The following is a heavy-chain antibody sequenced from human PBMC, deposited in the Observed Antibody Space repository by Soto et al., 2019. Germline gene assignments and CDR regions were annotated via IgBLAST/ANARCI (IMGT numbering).Heavy chain of an antibody. Sequence: PGGSLRLCCAACGFTVRSYSMNWVRQAPGKGLEWVSSISSSSSYIYYADSVKGRFTISRDNAKNSLYLQMNSLRAEDTAVYYCARDQPGYSYGYGLGYWGQGTLVTVSS. CDR1: GFTVRSYS. D-gene: IGHD5-18*01. CDR3: ARDQPGYSYGYGLGY. J-gene: IGHJ4*02. CDR2: ISSSSSYI. V-gene: IGHV3-21*01.